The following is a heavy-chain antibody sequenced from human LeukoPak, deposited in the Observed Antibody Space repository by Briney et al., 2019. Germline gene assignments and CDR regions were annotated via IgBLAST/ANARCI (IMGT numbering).Heavy chain of an antibody. Sequence: GGSLRLSCAASGFTFSSYSMNWVRQAPGKGLEWVSSISSSSSYIYYADSVKGRFTISRDNAKNSLYLQMNSLRAEDTAVYYCARRPAMGAANDAFDIWGQGTMVTVCS. CDR2: ISSSSSYI. V-gene: IGHV3-21*01. CDR1: GFTFSSYS. J-gene: IGHJ3*02. D-gene: IGHD1-26*01. CDR3: ARRPAMGAANDAFDI.